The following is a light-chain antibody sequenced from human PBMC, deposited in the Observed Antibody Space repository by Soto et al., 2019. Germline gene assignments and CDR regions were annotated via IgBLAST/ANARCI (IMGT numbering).Light chain of an antibody. J-gene: IGKJ1*01. CDR2: GAS. CDR3: QQYGSSPLT. CDR1: QSVSSSY. Sequence: ESVLTQSPGTLSLSPGERATLSCRASQSVSSSYLAWYQQKPGQAPRLLIYGASRRATGIPDRFSGSGSGTDFTLTISRLEPEDFAVYYCQQYGSSPLTFGQGTKVEIK. V-gene: IGKV3-20*01.